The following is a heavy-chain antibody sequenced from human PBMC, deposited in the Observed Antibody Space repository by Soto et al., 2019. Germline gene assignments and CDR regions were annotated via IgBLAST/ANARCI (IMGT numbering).Heavy chain of an antibody. Sequence: SLRLSCAASGFTFSSYDMHWVRQATGKGLEWVSAIGTAGDTYYPGSVKGRFTISRENAKNSLYLQMNSLRAEDTAVYYCAREAHSGYEGTTYYYYYGMDVWGQGTTVTVSS. CDR3: AREAHSGYEGTTYYYYYGMDV. CDR2: IGTAGDT. D-gene: IGHD5-12*01. CDR1: GFTFSSYD. V-gene: IGHV3-13*01. J-gene: IGHJ6*02.